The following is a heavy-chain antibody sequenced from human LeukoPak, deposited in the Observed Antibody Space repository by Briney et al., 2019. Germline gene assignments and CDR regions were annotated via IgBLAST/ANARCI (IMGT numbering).Heavy chain of an antibody. J-gene: IGHJ4*02. D-gene: IGHD6-13*01. V-gene: IGHV4-61*02. Sequence: PSETLSLTCTVSGGSISSGSYYWSWIRQSAGKGLEWIGRSSTRGSSNYNPSLRSRVTMSVDTSKNQFSLKLSSVTAADTAVYYCARGIAAAGDFDYWGQGTLVTVSS. CDR2: SSTRGSS. CDR3: ARGIAAAGDFDY. CDR1: GGSISSGSYY.